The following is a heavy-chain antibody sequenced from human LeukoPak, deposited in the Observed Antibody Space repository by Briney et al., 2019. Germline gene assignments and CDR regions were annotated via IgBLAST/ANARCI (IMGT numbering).Heavy chain of an antibody. D-gene: IGHD5-18*01. CDR2: IYYSGST. CDR3: ARDLVDTAMGYYYGMDV. V-gene: IGHV4-59*01. Sequence: SETLSLTYTVSGSSISSYYWSSIRQPPGKGLESHGYIYYSGSTNYNPSLKSRVTISVDTSKNQFSLKLSSVTAADTAVYYCARDLVDTAMGYYYGMDVWGQGTTVTVSS. CDR1: GSSISSYY. J-gene: IGHJ6*02.